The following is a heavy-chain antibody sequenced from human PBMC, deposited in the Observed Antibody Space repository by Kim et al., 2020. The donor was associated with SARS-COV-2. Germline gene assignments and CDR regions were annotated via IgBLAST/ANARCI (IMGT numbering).Heavy chain of an antibody. D-gene: IGHD3-10*01. J-gene: IGHJ6*02. CDR1: GYTFTSYG. CDR3: ARDEGIPDYYGSGSYNYYYGMDV. CDR2: ISAYNGNT. Sequence: ASVKVSCKASGYTFTSYGISWVRQAPGQGLEWMGWISAYNGNTNYAQKLQGRVTMTTDTSTSTAYMELRSLRSDDTAVYYCARDEGIPDYYGSGSYNYYYGMDVWGQGTTVTVSS. V-gene: IGHV1-18*01.